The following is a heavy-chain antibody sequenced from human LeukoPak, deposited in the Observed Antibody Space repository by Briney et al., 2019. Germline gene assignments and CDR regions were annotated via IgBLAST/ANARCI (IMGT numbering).Heavy chain of an antibody. CDR2: INPNSGGT. D-gene: IGHD3-10*01. Sequence: ASVKVSCKASGYTFTGYYMHWVRQAPGQGLEWMGWINPNSGGTNYAQKFQGRVTMTRDTSISTAYMELSRLRSDDTAVYYCARIQYQVWFGENDAFDIWGRGTMVTVSS. CDR1: GYTFTGYY. J-gene: IGHJ3*02. CDR3: ARIQYQVWFGENDAFDI. V-gene: IGHV1-2*02.